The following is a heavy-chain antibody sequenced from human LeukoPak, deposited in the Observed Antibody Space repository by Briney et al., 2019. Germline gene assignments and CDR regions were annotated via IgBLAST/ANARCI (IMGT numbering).Heavy chain of an antibody. V-gene: IGHV3-48*03. Sequence: GGSLRLSCAASGFTFSTYAMNWVRQAPGKGLEWVSYISSSGSTIYYADSVKGRFTISRDNAKNSLYLQMNSLRAEDTAVYYCARDGPPAAGTPYWGQGTLVTVSS. D-gene: IGHD6-13*01. CDR3: ARDGPPAAGTPY. CDR2: ISSSGSTI. J-gene: IGHJ4*02. CDR1: GFTFSTYA.